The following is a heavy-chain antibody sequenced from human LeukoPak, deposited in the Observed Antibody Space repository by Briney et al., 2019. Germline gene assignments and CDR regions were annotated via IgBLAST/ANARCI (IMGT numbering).Heavy chain of an antibody. CDR1: GFTFSNYA. J-gene: IGHJ4*02. V-gene: IGHV3-23*01. CDR2: ISGSGGST. CDR3: AKVGGFGYQLLGYAPQEFDY. D-gene: IGHD2-2*01. Sequence: GGSLRLSCAASGFTFSNYAMCWVRQAPGKGLEWVSHISGSGGSTYYADSVKGRFTISRDNSKNTLYLQMNSLRAEDTAVYYCAKVGGFGYQLLGYAPQEFDYWGQGTLVTVSS.